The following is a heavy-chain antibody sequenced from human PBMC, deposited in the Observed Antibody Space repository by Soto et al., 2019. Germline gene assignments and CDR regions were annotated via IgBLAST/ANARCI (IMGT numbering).Heavy chain of an antibody. J-gene: IGHJ4*02. V-gene: IGHV4-61*08. CDR1: GASVNSRDYH. Sequence: QVQLQESGPGLVKPSETLSLTCTVSGASVNSRDYHWSWIRQPPGRGLEWIGQVQNGGTTEFDSFSLKSRLTFSIDASKIQFSLKLNSVTAADTAIYYCAVLLAGGGGDGNWGQGTLVTVSS. D-gene: IGHD3-10*01. CDR3: AVLLAGGGGDGN. CDR2: VQNGGTT.